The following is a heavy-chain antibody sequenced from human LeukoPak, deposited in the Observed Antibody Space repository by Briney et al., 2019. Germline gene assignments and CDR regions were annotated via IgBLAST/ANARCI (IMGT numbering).Heavy chain of an antibody. Sequence: GRSPRLSCAASGFTFSSYEMNWVRQAPRQGLEWLSYIRSSGSPIYYADSVKGRFTISRDNGKNSLYLQMDALRAEDTAVYYCASLYGGNLYSGLDVWGQGTTVTVSS. CDR1: GFTFSSYE. V-gene: IGHV3-48*03. J-gene: IGHJ6*02. CDR3: ASLYGGNLYSGLDV. CDR2: IRSSGSPI. D-gene: IGHD4-23*01.